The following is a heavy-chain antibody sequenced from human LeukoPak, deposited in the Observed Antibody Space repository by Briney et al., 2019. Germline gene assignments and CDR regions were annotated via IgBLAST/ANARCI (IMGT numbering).Heavy chain of an antibody. CDR2: ISGSDGRT. CDR3: AKDRDIYGYVTSFDY. V-gene: IGHV3-23*01. Sequence: GGSLRLSCAASGFTFSSYAMSWVRRTPGQGLEWVSAISGSDGRTYYADSVKGRLTISRDNSKNTLYLQMNSLRADDTAVFYCAKDRDIYGYVTSFDYWGQGTLVTVSS. CDR1: GFTFSSYA. D-gene: IGHD5-18*01. J-gene: IGHJ4*02.